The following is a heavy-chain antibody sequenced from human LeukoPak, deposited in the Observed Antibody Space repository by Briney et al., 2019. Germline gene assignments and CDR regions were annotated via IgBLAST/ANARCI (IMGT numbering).Heavy chain of an antibody. V-gene: IGHV3-30*18. D-gene: IGHD1-26*01. CDR2: ISYDGNNK. J-gene: IGHJ4*02. Sequence: PGGSLRLSCAASGFTFSSYGMHWVRQAPGKGLEWVAVISYDGNNKYYADSVKGRFTISRDNSKNTLYLQMNSLGAEDTAVYYCAKVGESGSYYGAYFDYWGQGTLVTVSS. CDR1: GFTFSSYG. CDR3: AKVGESGSYYGAYFDY.